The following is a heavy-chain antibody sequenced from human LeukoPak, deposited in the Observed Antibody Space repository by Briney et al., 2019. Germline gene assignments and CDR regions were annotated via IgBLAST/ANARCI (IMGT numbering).Heavy chain of an antibody. CDR3: AREHKDYDGDGYYYGH. Sequence: SETLSLTCTVSGGSISNYYWSWLRQPAEKGLEWIGRIYAGRNTDHNPSLKSRVTMSLDSSRNQFSLRLTSVTAADTAVYYCAREHKDYDGDGYYYGHWGQGTLVTVSS. J-gene: IGHJ4*02. CDR1: GGSISNYY. V-gene: IGHV4-4*07. CDR2: IYAGRNT. D-gene: IGHD2-21*02.